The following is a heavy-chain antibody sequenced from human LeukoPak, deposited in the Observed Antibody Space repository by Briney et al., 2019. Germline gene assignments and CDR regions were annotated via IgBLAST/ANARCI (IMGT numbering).Heavy chain of an antibody. CDR3: ARERSIAARPINWFDP. CDR1: GGSFSGYY. D-gene: IGHD6-6*01. V-gene: IGHV4-34*01. CDR2: INHSGST. Sequence: SETLSLTCAVYGGSFSGYYWSWIRPPPGKGLEWIGEINHSGSTDYNPSLKSRVTISVDTSKNQFSLKLSSVTAADTAVYYCARERSIAARPINWFDPWGQGTLVTVSS. J-gene: IGHJ5*02.